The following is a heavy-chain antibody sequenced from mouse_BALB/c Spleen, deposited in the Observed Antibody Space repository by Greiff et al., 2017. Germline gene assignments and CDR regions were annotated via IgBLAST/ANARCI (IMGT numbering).Heavy chain of an antibody. CDR2: ISYSGST. CDR3: ARSGLGQGFAY. CDR1: GYSITSDYA. D-gene: IGHD4-1*01. J-gene: IGHJ3*01. Sequence: ESGPGLVKPSQSLSLTCTVTGYSITSDYAWNWIRQFPGNKLEWMGYISYSGSTSYNPSLKSRISITRDTSKNQFFLQLNSVTTEDTATYYCARSGLGQGFAYWGQGTLVTVSA. V-gene: IGHV3-2*02.